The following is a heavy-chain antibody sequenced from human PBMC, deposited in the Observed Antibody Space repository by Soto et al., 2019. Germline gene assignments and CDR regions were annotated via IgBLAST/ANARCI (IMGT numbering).Heavy chain of an antibody. V-gene: IGHV3-33*01. CDR2: IWYDGSNK. D-gene: IGHD2-8*01. CDR3: ARDSAMVYAIGWFDP. Sequence: GGSLRLSCAASGFTFSSYGMHWVRQAPGKGLEWVAVIWYDGSNKYYADSVKGRFTISRDNSKNTLYLQMNSLRAEDTAVYYCARDSAMVYAIGWFDPWGQGTLVTVSS. CDR1: GFTFSSYG. J-gene: IGHJ5*02.